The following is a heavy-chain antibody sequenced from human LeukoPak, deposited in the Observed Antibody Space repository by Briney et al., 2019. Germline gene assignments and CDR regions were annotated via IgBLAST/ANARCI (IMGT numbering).Heavy chain of an antibody. CDR1: GGCISSYY. CDR2: IYYSGST. CDR3: ARAIAVTTISGAVVDAFDI. V-gene: IGHV4-59*01. D-gene: IGHD4-17*01. Sequence: SETLSLTCTVPGGCISSYYWSWIRQPPGKGLEWIGYIYYSGSTNYNPSLKSRVTISVDTSKNQFSLKLSSVTAADTAVYYCARAIAVTTISGAVVDAFDIWGQGTMVTVSS. J-gene: IGHJ3*02.